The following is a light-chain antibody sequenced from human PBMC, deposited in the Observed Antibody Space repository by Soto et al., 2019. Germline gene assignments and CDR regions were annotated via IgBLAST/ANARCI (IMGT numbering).Light chain of an antibody. CDR1: QRVSRN. CDR3: QQYSTAPLT. Sequence: EILLTQSPATLSLSPGDSATLPCRASQRVSRNVAWYQQKAGQAPRLVIYGASSRATGIPDRFSASGSGTDFTLTISRLEPEDFAVYYCQQYSTAPLTFGQGTKVDIK. V-gene: IGKV3-20*01. J-gene: IGKJ1*01. CDR2: GAS.